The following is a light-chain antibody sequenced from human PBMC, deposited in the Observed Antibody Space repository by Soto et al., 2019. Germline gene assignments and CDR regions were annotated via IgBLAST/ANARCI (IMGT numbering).Light chain of an antibody. Sequence: DIVMTQSPDSLAVSLGERATINGKSSQSVLYSSNTKNYLAWYQQKPGQPPKLLIYWASTRESGVPDRFSGSGSGTDFTLTISSLQAEDVAVYYCQQYYSTPRTFGQGTKVEIK. J-gene: IGKJ1*01. CDR2: WAS. CDR3: QQYYSTPRT. V-gene: IGKV4-1*01. CDR1: QSVLYSSNTKNY.